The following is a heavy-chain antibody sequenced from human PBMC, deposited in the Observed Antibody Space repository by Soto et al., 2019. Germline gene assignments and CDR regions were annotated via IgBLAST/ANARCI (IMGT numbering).Heavy chain of an antibody. Sequence: QVHLQESGPGLVAPSGTLSLTCTVSGGSVRAPDWWNWVRQSPDKGLEWIAEVHISGHSNYNPSLRSRVSVSIDSSKNQFYLNLNSVTAADTAFYYCARLRQGCSANTCYFDPWGQGTQVTISS. V-gene: IGHV4-4*02. CDR3: ARLRQGCSANTCYFDP. J-gene: IGHJ5*01. CDR2: VHISGHS. D-gene: IGHD2-15*01. CDR1: GGSVRAPDW.